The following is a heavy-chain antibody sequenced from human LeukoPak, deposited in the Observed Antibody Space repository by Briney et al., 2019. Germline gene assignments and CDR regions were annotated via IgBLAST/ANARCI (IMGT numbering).Heavy chain of an antibody. V-gene: IGHV4-59*01. D-gene: IGHD2-21*02. CDR1: GGSISSYY. CDR2: IYYSGST. CDR3: ARAPVTAIDDAFDI. Sequence: SETLSLTCTVSGGSISSYYWSWIRQPPGKGLEGIGYIYYSGSTNYNPSLKSRVTISVDTSKNQFSLKLSSVTAADTAVYYCARAPVTAIDDAFDIWGQGTMVAVSS. J-gene: IGHJ3*02.